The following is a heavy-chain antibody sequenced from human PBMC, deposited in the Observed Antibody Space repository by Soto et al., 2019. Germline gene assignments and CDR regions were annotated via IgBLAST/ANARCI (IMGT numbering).Heavy chain of an antibody. Sequence: QVQLVQSGAEVKKPGSSVKVSCKASGGTFSSYPLNWVRQAPGQGLEWMGGIIPFFGTSNYAQKFQGRVTITADESTSTVYMELRSLSSEDTAVYFCARVGYVTNYGMAVWGQVTTVAVSS. CDR1: GGTFSSYP. V-gene: IGHV1-69*01. CDR3: ARVGYVTNYGMAV. CDR2: IIPFFGTS. J-gene: IGHJ6*02. D-gene: IGHD2-8*02.